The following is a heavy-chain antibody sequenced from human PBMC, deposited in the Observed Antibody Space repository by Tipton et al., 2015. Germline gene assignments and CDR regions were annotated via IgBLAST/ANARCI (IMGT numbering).Heavy chain of an antibody. V-gene: IGHV4-31*03. CDR2: IYYSGST. CDR1: GGSISSGGFY. Sequence: TLSLTCTVSGGSISSGGFYWSWIRQHPGEGLQWIGYIYYSGSTYYNPSLKSRVTISVDTSKNQFSLKLSSMTAADTAIYYCARVGYCTGGSCHYFDYWGQGTLVTVSS. D-gene: IGHD2-15*01. CDR3: ARVGYCTGGSCHYFDY. J-gene: IGHJ4*02.